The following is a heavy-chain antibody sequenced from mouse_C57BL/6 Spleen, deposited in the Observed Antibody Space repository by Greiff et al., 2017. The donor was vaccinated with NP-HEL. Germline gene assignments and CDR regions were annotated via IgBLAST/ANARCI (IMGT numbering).Heavy chain of an antibody. J-gene: IGHJ4*01. CDR1: GYTFTDYE. CDR3: TRRDYYGSSYRMDY. D-gene: IGHD1-1*01. V-gene: IGHV1-15*01. CDR2: IDPETGGT. Sequence: QVQLKQSGAELVRPGASVTLSCKASGYTFTDYEMHWVKQTPVHGLEWIGAIDPETGGTAYNQKFKGKAILTADKSSSTAYMELRSLTSEDSAVYYCTRRDYYGSSYRMDYWGQGTSVTVSS.